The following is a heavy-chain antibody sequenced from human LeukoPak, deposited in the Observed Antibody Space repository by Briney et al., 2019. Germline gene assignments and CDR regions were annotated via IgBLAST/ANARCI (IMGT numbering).Heavy chain of an antibody. CDR1: GITFSSYW. V-gene: IGHV3-7*01. CDR3: ARDRGILGAFDI. CDR2: IKQDGSEK. D-gene: IGHD3-9*01. Sequence: GGSLRLSCAASGITFSSYWMSWVRQASGKGLEWVANIKQDGSEKYYGDSVKGRFIISRDNGKNSLYLQMNSLRAEDAAVYYCARDRGILGAFDIWGQGTMVTVSS. J-gene: IGHJ3*02.